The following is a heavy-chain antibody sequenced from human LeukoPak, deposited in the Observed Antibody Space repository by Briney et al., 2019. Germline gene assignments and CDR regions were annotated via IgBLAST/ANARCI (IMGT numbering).Heavy chain of an antibody. J-gene: IGHJ4*02. D-gene: IGHD5-12*01. CDR1: GYTFTGYY. CDR3: ARERGYSGYGAFDY. Sequence: GASAKVSCKASGYTFTGYYMHWVGQAPGQGLEWMGWINPNSGGTNYAQKFQGRVTMTRDTSISTAYMELSRLRSDDTAVYYCARERGYSGYGAFDYWGQGTLVTVSS. V-gene: IGHV1-2*02. CDR2: INPNSGGT.